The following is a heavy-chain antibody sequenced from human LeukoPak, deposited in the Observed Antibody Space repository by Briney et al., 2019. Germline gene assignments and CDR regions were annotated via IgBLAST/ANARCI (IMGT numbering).Heavy chain of an antibody. J-gene: IGHJ4*02. CDR2: ISYDGSNK. V-gene: IGHV3-30-3*01. CDR1: GFTFSSYA. D-gene: IGHD1-26*01. Sequence: GGSLRLSCAASGFTFSSYAMHCVRQAPGKGLEWVAVISYDGSNKYYADSVKGRFTISRDNSKNTLYLQMNSLRAEDTAVYYCASLGATSAGFDYWGQGTLVTVSS. CDR3: ASLGATSAGFDY.